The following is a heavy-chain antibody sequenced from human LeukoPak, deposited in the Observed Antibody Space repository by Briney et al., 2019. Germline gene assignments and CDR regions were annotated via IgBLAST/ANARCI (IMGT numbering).Heavy chain of an antibody. CDR3: ARESDDYGDTNLDY. V-gene: IGHV3-21*01. J-gene: IGHJ4*02. CDR1: GLTFSSYS. D-gene: IGHD4-17*01. Sequence: PGGSLRLXCAASGLTFSSYSMNWVRQAPGKGLESVSSISSSSSYIYYADSMKGRFTISRDNAKNSLYLQMNSLRAEDTAVSYCARESDDYGDTNLDYWGQGTLVTVSS. CDR2: ISSSSSYI.